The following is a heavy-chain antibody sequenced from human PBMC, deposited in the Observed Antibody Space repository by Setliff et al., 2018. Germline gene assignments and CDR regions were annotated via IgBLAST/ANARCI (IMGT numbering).Heavy chain of an antibody. CDR3: ARADSDSYYPYYFDF. CDR1: GFTFRKHA. V-gene: IGHV3-23*01. D-gene: IGHD3-22*01. J-gene: IGHJ4*02. CDR2: VSGSGMTR. Sequence: GESLKISCTASGFTFRKHALAWVRQAPGKGLQWFSSVSGSGMTRDYTDSVKGRFTVSRDSSQNKIHLQMDSLRAEDTGKYFCARADSDSYYPYYFDFWGQGVLVTVSS.